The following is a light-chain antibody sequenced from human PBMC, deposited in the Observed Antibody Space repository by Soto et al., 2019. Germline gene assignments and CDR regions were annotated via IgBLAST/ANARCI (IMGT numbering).Light chain of an antibody. CDR3: QQRSNWPLT. J-gene: IGKJ4*01. V-gene: IGKV3-11*01. CDR2: DAS. CDR1: QSVSSY. Sequence: EIVLTQSPATLSLSPGERDTLSCRASQSVSSYLAWYQQKPGQAPRLLIYDASNRATGIPARFSGSGSGTDFTLTISSLEPEDLAVYYCQQRSNWPLTFGGGTKVEIK.